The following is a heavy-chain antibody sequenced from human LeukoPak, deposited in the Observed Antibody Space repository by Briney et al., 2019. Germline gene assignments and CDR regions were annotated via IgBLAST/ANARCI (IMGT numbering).Heavy chain of an antibody. CDR1: GFTFSTFA. D-gene: IGHD1-26*01. CDR3: AREVGALDY. CDR2: ISDNGDST. J-gene: IGHJ4*02. Sequence: GESLRLSCAASGFTFSTFAVSWARQAPGKGLEWVSIISDNGDSTYYADSVKGRFTTSRDNSKNTLYLQMNSLRAEDTAVYYCAREVGALDYWGQGTLVTVSS. V-gene: IGHV3-23*01.